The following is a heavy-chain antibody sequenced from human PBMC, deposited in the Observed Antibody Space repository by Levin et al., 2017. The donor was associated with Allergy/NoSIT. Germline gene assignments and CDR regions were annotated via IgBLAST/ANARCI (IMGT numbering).Heavy chain of an antibody. J-gene: IGHJ6*02. CDR3: ARGAVGYCTSTTCYNYFHGMDV. V-gene: IGHV4-34*01. D-gene: IGHD2-2*01. CDR2: VNHGGDT. Sequence: SQTLSLTCGVYNGSFSGFYWSWIRHSPGKGLEWIGDVNHGGDTRYNPSLTSRVTISADTSKNQFSLNLRSVTAADTAVYFRARGAVGYCTSTTCYNYFHGMDVWGQGTTVSVS. CDR1: NGSFSGFY.